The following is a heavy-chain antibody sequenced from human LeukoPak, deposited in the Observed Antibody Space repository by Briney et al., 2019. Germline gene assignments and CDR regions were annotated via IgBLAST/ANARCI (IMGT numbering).Heavy chain of an antibody. J-gene: IGHJ4*02. CDR2: ISGSGGST. CDR1: GFTFSSYA. CDR3: ATAITMVRGVDY. D-gene: IGHD3-10*01. V-gene: IGHV3-23*01. Sequence: LPGGSLRLSCAASGFTFSSYAMSWARQAPGKGLEWVSAISGSGGSTYYADSVKGRFTISRDNSKNTLYLQMNSLRAEDTAVYYCATAITMVRGVDYWGQGTLVTVSS.